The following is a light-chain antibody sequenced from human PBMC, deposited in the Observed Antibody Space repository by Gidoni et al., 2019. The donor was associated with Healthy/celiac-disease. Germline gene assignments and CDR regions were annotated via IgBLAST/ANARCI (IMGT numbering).Light chain of an antibody. J-gene: IGKJ1*01. CDR2: GAS. Sequence: VMTQSPATLSVSPGERATLSCRASQSVSSNLAWYQQKPGQAPRLLIYGASTRATGIPARFSGSGSGTEFTLTISSLQSEDFAVYYCQQYNNWPPTWTFGQGTKVEIK. V-gene: IGKV3-15*01. CDR3: QQYNNWPPTWT. CDR1: QSVSSN.